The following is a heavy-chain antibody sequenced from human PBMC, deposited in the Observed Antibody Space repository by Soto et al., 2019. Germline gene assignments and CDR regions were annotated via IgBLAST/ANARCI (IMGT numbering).Heavy chain of an antibody. CDR3: ARDNGRGSSTSYYFDY. CDR1: GFTFTNYN. V-gene: IGHV3-21*01. D-gene: IGHD2-8*01. CDR2: ISSSSSDI. Sequence: PVGSLRLSCAASGFTFTNYNMNWVRQAPGKGLEWVSFISSSSSDIYYADSVKGRFTISIDNAKNSLYLQMNSLRAEDTAIYYCARDNGRGSSTSYYFDYWGQGTLVTVSS. J-gene: IGHJ4*02.